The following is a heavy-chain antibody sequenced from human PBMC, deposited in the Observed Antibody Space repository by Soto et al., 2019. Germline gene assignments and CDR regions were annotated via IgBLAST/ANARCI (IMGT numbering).Heavy chain of an antibody. CDR2: ISYDGSNK. D-gene: IGHD6-19*01. J-gene: IGHJ6*02. CDR3: AKDRVGSYSSGWSQKKRTYYYYGMDV. V-gene: IGHV3-30*18. Sequence: GGSLRLSCAASGFTFSSYGMHWVRQAPGKGLEWVAVISYDGSNKYYADSVKGRFTISRDNSKNTLYLQMNSLRAEDTAVYYCAKDRVGSYSSGWSQKKRTYYYYGMDVWGQGTTVTVSS. CDR1: GFTFSSYG.